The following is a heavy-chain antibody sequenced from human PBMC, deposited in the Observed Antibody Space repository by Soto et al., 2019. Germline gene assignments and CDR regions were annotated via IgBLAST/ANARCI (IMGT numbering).Heavy chain of an antibody. D-gene: IGHD5-12*01. V-gene: IGHV4-30-4*01. CDR2: IYYSGST. Sequence: QVQLQESGSGLVKPSHTLSLTCTVSGGSISSGDYYWSWIRQPPGKGLEWIGYIYYSGSTYYNPSLKSRVTITVDTSKTRFSLKLSSVTAADTAVYYWARNMYGGPGLYYYGMDVWGQGTTVTVSS. J-gene: IGHJ6*02. CDR1: GGSISSGDYY. CDR3: ARNMYGGPGLYYYGMDV.